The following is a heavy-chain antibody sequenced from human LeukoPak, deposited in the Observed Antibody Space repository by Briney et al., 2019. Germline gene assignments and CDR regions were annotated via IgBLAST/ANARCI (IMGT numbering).Heavy chain of an antibody. CDR3: ARDGGCGSSTGCYPDAFHI. Sequence: SETLSLTCTVSGGSISNYYWSWARQPPGKGLEWIGYIYYSGSANYNPSLRSRVTMSVDTSKNQFSLKLTSVTPADTAVYYCARDGGCGSSTGCYPDAFHIWGQGTMVTVSS. V-gene: IGHV4-59*01. CDR2: IYYSGSA. J-gene: IGHJ3*02. D-gene: IGHD2-2*01. CDR1: GGSISNYY.